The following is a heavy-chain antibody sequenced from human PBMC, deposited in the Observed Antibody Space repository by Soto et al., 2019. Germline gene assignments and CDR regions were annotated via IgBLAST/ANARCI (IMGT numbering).Heavy chain of an antibody. CDR1: SGPDRSHN. CDR3: VRQGIDYLHGLVDV. V-gene: IGHV4-59*08. D-gene: IGHD4-17*01. CDR2: VYYTGDT. J-gene: IGHJ6*02. Sequence: QVQLQQSGPRLVKPSETLSLTCTVSSGPDRSHNWGWIRQTPGRGLEWIGYVYYTGDTAYNPSLRSRVTISADTSTTDISLTLSSVTAADTAVYYCVRQGIDYLHGLVDVWGQGTTVSVSS.